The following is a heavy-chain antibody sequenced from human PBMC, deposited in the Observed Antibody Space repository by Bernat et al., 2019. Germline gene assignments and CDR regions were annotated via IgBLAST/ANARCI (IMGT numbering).Heavy chain of an antibody. Sequence: QVQLVESGGGVVQPGGSLRLSCAASGFTFSSYGMHWVRQAPGKGLEWVAFIRYDGSNKKYAESVKGRFTISRDNSKNTLYLQMNSLRAEDTAVYYCAKAPSYDSSGFFDYWGQGTLVTVSS. CDR3: AKAPSYDSSGFFDY. CDR2: IRYDGSNK. D-gene: IGHD3-22*01. J-gene: IGHJ4*02. CDR1: GFTFSSYG. V-gene: IGHV3-30*02.